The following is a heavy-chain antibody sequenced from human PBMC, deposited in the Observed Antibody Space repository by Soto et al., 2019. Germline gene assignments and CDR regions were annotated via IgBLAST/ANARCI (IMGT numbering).Heavy chain of an antibody. V-gene: IGHV1-69*02. CDR2: FNPILSFS. Sequence: QVQLVQSGAEVKKPGSSVKVSCKASGDTFNFYTINWVRQAPGLGLEWMGRFNPILSFSNSALKFQGRVTLTADISTSTAYMVLSSLRSEDTSIYYCATSFGSGSRAFDYWGQGALVTVSS. J-gene: IGHJ4*02. CDR1: GDTFNFYT. CDR3: ATSFGSGSRAFDY. D-gene: IGHD3-10*01.